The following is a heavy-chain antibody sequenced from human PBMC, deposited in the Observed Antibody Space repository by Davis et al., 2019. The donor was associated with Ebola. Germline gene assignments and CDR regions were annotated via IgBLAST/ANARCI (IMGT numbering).Heavy chain of an antibody. Sequence: SETLSLTCTVSGGSVSSGSYYWSWIRQPPGKGLEWIGEINHSGSTNYNPSLKSRVTISVDTSKNQFSLKLSSVTAADTAVYYCARGRGSGSYFRFDCWGQGTLVTVSS. J-gene: IGHJ4*02. CDR3: ARGRGSGSYFRFDC. CDR2: INHSGST. CDR1: GGSVSSGSYY. V-gene: IGHV4-61*01. D-gene: IGHD1-26*01.